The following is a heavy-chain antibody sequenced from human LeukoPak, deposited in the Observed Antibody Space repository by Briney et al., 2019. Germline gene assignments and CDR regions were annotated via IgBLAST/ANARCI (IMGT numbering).Heavy chain of an antibody. CDR2: IYYSGST. V-gene: IGHV4-59*08. J-gene: IGHJ3*02. D-gene: IGHD2-2*01. CDR3: ARLPPAAPDAFDI. CDR1: GGSFSGYY. Sequence: PSETLSLTCAVYGGSFSGYYWSWIRQPPGKGLEWIGYIYYSGSTNYNPSLKSRVTISVDTSKNQFSLKLSSVTAADTAVYYCARLPPAAPDAFDIWGQGTMVNVSS.